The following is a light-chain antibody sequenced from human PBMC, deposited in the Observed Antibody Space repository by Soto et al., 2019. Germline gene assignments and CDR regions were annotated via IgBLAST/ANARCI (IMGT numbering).Light chain of an antibody. CDR3: AAWDGSRNGL. CDR2: SND. J-gene: IGLJ2*01. Sequence: QAVVTQPPSASGTPGQRVTISCSGGSSNIGSSTVNWYQQVPGAAPKLLIYSNDQRPSGVPDRFSGSKSGTSASLAISGLQSEDEADYYCAAWDGSRNGLFGGGTKVTVL. CDR1: SSNIGSST. V-gene: IGLV1-44*01.